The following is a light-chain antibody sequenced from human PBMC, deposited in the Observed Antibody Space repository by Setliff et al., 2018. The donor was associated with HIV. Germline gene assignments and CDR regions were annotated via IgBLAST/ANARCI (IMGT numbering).Light chain of an antibody. CDR3: TSYANSDVCI. J-gene: IGLJ1*01. V-gene: IGLV2-14*03. CDR2: DVT. CDR1: SSDIGAFDY. Sequence: QSVLTQPASVSASPGQSITVSCTGTSSDIGAFDYVSWYRQHPGKAPEVVIYDVTNRPSGVSNRLSGSKSGNTASLTISGLQPEDEADYYCTSYANSDVCIFGSGTKVHRP.